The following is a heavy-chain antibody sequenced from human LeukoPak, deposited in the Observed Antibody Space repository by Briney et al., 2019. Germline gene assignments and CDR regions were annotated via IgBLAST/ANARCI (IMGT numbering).Heavy chain of an antibody. Sequence: PSETLSLTCTVSGGSISSYYWSWIRQPPGQGLEWIGYIYYSGSTNYNPSLKSRVTISVDTSKNQFSLKLSSATAADTAVYCCARAPPVGEDYYYYYYMDVWGKGTTVTVSS. V-gene: IGHV4-59*01. D-gene: IGHD3-3*01. CDR2: IYYSGST. CDR3: ARAPPVGEDYYYYYYMDV. J-gene: IGHJ6*03. CDR1: GGSISSYY.